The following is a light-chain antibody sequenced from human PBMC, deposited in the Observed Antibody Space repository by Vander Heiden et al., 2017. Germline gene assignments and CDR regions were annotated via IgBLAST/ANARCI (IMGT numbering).Light chain of an antibody. CDR3: QQRSNWPPLT. CDR2: DAS. Sequence: ILFPQSQAALCLSPGERATLSGRASQSVSSYLAWYQQKPGQAPRLLIYDASNRATGIPARFSGSGSGTDFTLTISSLEPEDFAVYYCQQRSNWPPLTFGGGTKVEIK. V-gene: IGKV3-11*01. J-gene: IGKJ4*01. CDR1: QSVSSY.